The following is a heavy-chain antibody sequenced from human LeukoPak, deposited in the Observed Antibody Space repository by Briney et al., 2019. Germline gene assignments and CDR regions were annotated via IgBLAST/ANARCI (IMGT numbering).Heavy chain of an antibody. CDR2: ISSGGRTT. CDR1: GFTFSSYA. J-gene: IGHJ3*02. D-gene: IGHD2-15*01. CDR3: ARPVVAATTPDTFDI. Sequence: GGSLRLSCAASGFTFSSYAMSWVRQAPGKGLEWVSYISSGGRTTYYADSVKGRFTLSRDNTRNSLYLQMHSLRAEDTALYYCARPVVAATTPDTFDIWGQGTMVTVSS. V-gene: IGHV3-48*04.